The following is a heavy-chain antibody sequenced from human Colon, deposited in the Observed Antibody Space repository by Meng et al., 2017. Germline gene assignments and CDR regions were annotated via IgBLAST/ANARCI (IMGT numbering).Heavy chain of an antibody. J-gene: IGHJ4*02. D-gene: IGHD1-14*01. CDR1: GGSVSSGTYY. Sequence: QGQLQGSGPGLVRPSETLSLTCTVSGGSVSSGTYYWSWIRQPPGKGLEWIGCIYYSGTTNYNPSLKSRVTISVDTSKNQFSLKLSSVTPADTAVYFCARDRVPGKYWGQGTLVTVSS. V-gene: IGHV4-61*01. CDR2: IYYSGTT. CDR3: ARDRVPGKY.